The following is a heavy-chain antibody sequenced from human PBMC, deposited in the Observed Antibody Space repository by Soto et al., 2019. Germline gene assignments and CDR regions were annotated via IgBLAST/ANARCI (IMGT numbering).Heavy chain of an antibody. J-gene: IGHJ1*01. CDR2: IWYDGSNK. CDR1: GFTFSSYG. D-gene: IGHD3-22*01. V-gene: IGHV3-33*01. Sequence: QVQLVESGGGVVQPGRSLRLSCAASGFTFSSYGMHWVRQAPGKGLEWVAVIWYDGSNKYYADSVKGRFTISRDNSKNTLYLQMNSRRAEDKAVYYCARSDYYDSSGYYRSFFQHWGQGTLVTVSS. CDR3: ARSDYYDSSGYYRSFFQH.